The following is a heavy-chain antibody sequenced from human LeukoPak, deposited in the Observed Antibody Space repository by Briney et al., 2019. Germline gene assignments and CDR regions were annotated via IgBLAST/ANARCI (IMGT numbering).Heavy chain of an antibody. V-gene: IGHV4-4*02. CDR2: IYHSGST. CDR1: VGSISSTNW. D-gene: IGHD1-1*01. Sequence: SETLSLICAVSVGSISSTNWWSWVRQPPEKGLEWIGEIYHSGSTNYNPSLESRVTMSVDKSKNQFSLKLNSMTAADTAVYYCATGRQGNYWGQGTMVIVSS. J-gene: IGHJ3*01. CDR3: ATGRQGNY.